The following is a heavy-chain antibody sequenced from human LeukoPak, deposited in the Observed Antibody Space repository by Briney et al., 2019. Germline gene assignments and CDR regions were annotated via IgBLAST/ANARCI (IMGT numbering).Heavy chain of an antibody. Sequence: GGSLRLSCAASGFTFSSYGMHWVRQAPGKGLEWVAVIPYDGSNKYYADSVKGRYTISRDNSKNTLYPQMNSLRAEDTAVYYCAKDLEDSSGYSTFDYWGQGTLVTVSS. V-gene: IGHV3-30*18. CDR3: AKDLEDSSGYSTFDY. J-gene: IGHJ4*02. CDR2: IPYDGSNK. D-gene: IGHD3-22*01. CDR1: GFTFSSYG.